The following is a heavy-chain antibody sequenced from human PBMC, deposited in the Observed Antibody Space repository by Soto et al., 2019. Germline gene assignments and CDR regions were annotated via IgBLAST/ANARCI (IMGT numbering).Heavy chain of an antibody. Sequence: EVQLLESGGNLVQPGGSLRLSCTASGFTFSNYAMSWVRQPPGKGLEWVSATSGGGYSTYYADSVRGRFTISRDDSKNTLSPQMNSLRVEATAISYCAKDSTWNPYSFDYWGQGTLVTVSS. CDR3: AKDSTWNPYSFDY. V-gene: IGHV3-23*01. D-gene: IGHD1-1*01. J-gene: IGHJ4*02. CDR2: TSGGGYST. CDR1: GFTFSNYA.